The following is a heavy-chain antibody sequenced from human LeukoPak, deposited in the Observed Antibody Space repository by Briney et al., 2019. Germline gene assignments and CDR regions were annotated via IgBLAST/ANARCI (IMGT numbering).Heavy chain of an antibody. V-gene: IGHV3-23*01. CDR3: AKDARDFDAFDI. D-gene: IGHD2-21*02. J-gene: IGHJ3*02. CDR2: ISGSGGST. CDR1: GFTFSSFA. Sequence: HGGSLRLSCAASGFTFSSFAMSWVRQAPGKGLEWVSVISGSGGSTYYADSVKGRFTISRDNSKNTLYLQMNSLRAEDTAVYYCAKDARDFDAFDIWGQGTMVTVSS.